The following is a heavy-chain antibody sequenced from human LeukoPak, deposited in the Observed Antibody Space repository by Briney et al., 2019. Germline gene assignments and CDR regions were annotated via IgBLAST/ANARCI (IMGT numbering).Heavy chain of an antibody. D-gene: IGHD3-10*01. J-gene: IGHJ6*03. Sequence: SETLSLTCAVYGGSFSGYYWSWIRQPPGKGLEWIGEINHSGSTNYNPSLKSRVTISVDTSKNQFSLKLSSVTAADTAVYYCARRRNYYGSGSYYNGGYYYYYMDVWGKGATVTVSS. CDR3: ARRRNYYGSGSYYNGGYYYYYMDV. V-gene: IGHV4-34*01. CDR1: GGSFSGYY. CDR2: INHSGST.